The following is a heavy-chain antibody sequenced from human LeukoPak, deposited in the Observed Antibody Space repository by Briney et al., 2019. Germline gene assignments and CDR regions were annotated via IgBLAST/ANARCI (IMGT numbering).Heavy chain of an antibody. CDR1: GFTFSTYW. J-gene: IGHJ4*02. D-gene: IGHD2-15*01. Sequence: PGGSLRLYCAASGFTFSTYWMSWVRQAPGKGLEWVANIHQDGNEKYYVDSVRGRFTISRDNAKNSLYLQMNSLRAEDTAVYYCARGDKFSGDYWGQGTLVTVSS. V-gene: IGHV3-7*04. CDR3: ARGDKFSGDY. CDR2: IHQDGNEK.